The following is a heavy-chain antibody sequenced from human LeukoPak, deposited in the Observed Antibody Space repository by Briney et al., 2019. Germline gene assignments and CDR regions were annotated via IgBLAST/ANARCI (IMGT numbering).Heavy chain of an antibody. CDR1: GFTFSSYA. Sequence: GGSLRLSCAASGFTFSSYAMSWVRQAPGKGLEWVSAISGSGGSTYYADSVKGRFTISRDNSKNTLYLQMNSLRAEDTAVYYCARDPYYYDSSGYYWLYYWGQGTLVTVSS. V-gene: IGHV3-23*01. D-gene: IGHD3-22*01. CDR2: ISGSGGST. CDR3: ARDPYYYDSSGYYWLYY. J-gene: IGHJ4*02.